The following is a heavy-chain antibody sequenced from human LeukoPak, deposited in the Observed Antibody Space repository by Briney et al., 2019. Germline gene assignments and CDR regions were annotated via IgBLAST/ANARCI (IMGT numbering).Heavy chain of an antibody. V-gene: IGHV4-31*03. J-gene: IGHJ6*02. CDR3: ARRPDAYDSFIPYYYYYGMDV. CDR2: IYYSGST. CDR1: GGSISSGGYY. D-gene: IGHD3-22*01. Sequence: SETLSLACTVSGGSISSGGYYWSWIRQHPGKGLEWIGYIYYSGSTYYNPSLKSRVTISVDTSKNQFSLKLSSVTAADTAVYYCARRPDAYDSFIPYYYYYGMDVWGQGTTVTVSS.